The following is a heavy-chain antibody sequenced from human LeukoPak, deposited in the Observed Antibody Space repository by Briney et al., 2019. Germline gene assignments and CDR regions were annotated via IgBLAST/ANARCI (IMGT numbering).Heavy chain of an antibody. J-gene: IGHJ3*02. CDR1: GYTFTGYY. CDR3: ARPISQYTLDAFDI. V-gene: IGHV1-2*02. D-gene: IGHD2-2*02. Sequence: ASVKVSCKASGYTFTGYYMHWVRQAPGQGLEWMGWINPNSGGTNYVQKFQGRVTMTRDTSISTAYMELSRLRSDDTAVYYCARPISQYTLDAFDIWGQGTMVTVSS. CDR2: INPNSGGT.